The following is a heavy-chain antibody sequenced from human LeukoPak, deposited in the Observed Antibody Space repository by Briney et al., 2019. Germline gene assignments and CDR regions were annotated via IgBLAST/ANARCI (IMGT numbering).Heavy chain of an antibody. Sequence: GASVKVSCKASGYTFTGYYMHWVRQAPGQGLEWMGWINPNSGGTNYAQKFQGRVTMTRDTSISTAYMELSRLRSGDTAVYYCARGVGATGNWFDPWGQGTLVTVSS. CDR1: GYTFTGYY. CDR3: ARGVGATGNWFDP. D-gene: IGHD1-26*01. J-gene: IGHJ5*02. V-gene: IGHV1-2*02. CDR2: INPNSGGT.